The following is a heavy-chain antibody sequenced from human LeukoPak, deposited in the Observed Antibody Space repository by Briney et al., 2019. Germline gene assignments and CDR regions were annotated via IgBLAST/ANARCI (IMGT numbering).Heavy chain of an antibody. CDR2: ISRDGGRT. D-gene: IGHD3-3*01. J-gene: IGHJ4*02. CDR1: GFTFDDYG. V-gene: IGHV3-20*04. Sequence: GGSLRLSCAASGFTSGFTFDDYGMNWVRQVPGKGLEWVSGISRDGGRTGYADSVQGRFTISRDNSRNSLHPQMNSLRVEDTAFYYCVKDSNYDFWSGYYKGFDNWGQGTLVTVSS. CDR3: VKDSNYDFWSGYYKGFDN.